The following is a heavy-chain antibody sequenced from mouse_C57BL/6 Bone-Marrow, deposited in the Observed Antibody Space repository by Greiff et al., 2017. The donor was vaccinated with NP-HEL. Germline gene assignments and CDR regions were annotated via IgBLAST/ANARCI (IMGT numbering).Heavy chain of an antibody. D-gene: IGHD2-3*01. CDR3: ARHNYDGYYSFAY. V-gene: IGHV5-6*01. CDR1: GFTFSSYG. CDR2: SSSGGSYT. J-gene: IGHJ3*01. Sequence: EVQGVESGGDLVKPGGSLKLSCAASGFTFSSYGMSWVRQTPDNRLEWVATSSSGGSYTYYPDSVKGRFTISRDNAKNTLYLQMSMLKSEDTAMYYCARHNYDGYYSFAYWGQGTLVTVSA.